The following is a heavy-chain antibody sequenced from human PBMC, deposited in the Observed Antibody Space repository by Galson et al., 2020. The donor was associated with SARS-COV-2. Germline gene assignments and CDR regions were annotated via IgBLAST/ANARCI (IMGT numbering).Heavy chain of an antibody. CDR3: ARDQAAAVTGYCDL. D-gene: IGHD6-13*01. V-gene: IGHV4-4*02. Sequence: SQTLSLTCAVSGGSISSSNWWSWVRQPPGKGLEWIGEIYHSGSTNYNPSLKSRVTISVDTSKNQFSLKLSSVTAADTAVYYCARDQAAAVTGYCDLWGRGTLVTVSS. J-gene: IGHJ2*01. CDR2: IYHSGST. CDR1: GGSISSSNW.